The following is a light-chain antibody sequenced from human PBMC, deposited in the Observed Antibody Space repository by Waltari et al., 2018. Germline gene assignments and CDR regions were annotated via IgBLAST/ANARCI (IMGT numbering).Light chain of an antibody. CDR1: QSISSY. CDR2: AAS. CDR3: QQSYSTLT. V-gene: IGKV1-39*01. J-gene: IGKJ3*01. Sequence: DIQMTQSPSSLSASVGDRVTITCRESQSISSYLNWYKQKPGKAPKLLIYAASSLQSGVPSRFSGSGSGTDFTLTISSLQPEDFATYYCQQSYSTLTFGPGTKVDIK.